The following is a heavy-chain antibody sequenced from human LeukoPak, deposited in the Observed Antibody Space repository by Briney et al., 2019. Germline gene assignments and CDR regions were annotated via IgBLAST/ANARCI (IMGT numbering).Heavy chain of an antibody. CDR2: ISGSGGST. Sequence: GGSLRLSCAASGFTFSSYAMSWVRQAPGKGLEWVSAISGSGGSTYYADSVKGRFTISRDNSKNTLYLQMDGLTAEDTAVYYCTRKGSQWDFLVDYWGQGTRVTVSP. CDR3: TRKGSQWDFLVDY. V-gene: IGHV3-23*01. CDR1: GFTFSSYA. D-gene: IGHD2/OR15-2a*01. J-gene: IGHJ4*02.